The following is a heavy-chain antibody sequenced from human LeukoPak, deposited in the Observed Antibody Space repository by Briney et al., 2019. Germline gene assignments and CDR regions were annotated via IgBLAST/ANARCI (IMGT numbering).Heavy chain of an antibody. CDR1: GYSISSGYY. V-gene: IGHV4-38-2*02. CDR3: TRGYYYDSSGYYYRSYYYYMDV. J-gene: IGHJ6*03. Sequence: SETLSLTCTVSGYSISSGYYWGWIRQPPGKWLEWIGYIYYSGSTNYNPSLKSRVTISVDTSKNQFSLKLSSVTAADTAVYYCTRGYYYDSSGYYYRSYYYYMDVWGKGTTVTVSS. CDR2: IYYSGST. D-gene: IGHD3-22*01.